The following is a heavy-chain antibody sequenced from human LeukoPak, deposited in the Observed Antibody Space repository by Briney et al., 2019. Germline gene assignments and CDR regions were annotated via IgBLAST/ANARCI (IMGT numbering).Heavy chain of an antibody. V-gene: IGHV3-30-3*01. D-gene: IGHD6-6*01. CDR2: ISYDGSNK. J-gene: IGHJ5*02. CDR3: ASSGGGGSSFDP. Sequence: GGSLRLSCAASGFTFSSYWMSWVRQAPGKGLEWVAVISYDGSNKYYADSVKGRFTISRDNSKNTLYLQMNSLRAEDTAVYYCASSGGGGSSFDPWGQGTLVTVSS. CDR1: GFTFSSYW.